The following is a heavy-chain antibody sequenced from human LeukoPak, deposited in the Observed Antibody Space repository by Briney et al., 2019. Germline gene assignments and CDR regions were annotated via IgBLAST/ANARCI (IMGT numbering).Heavy chain of an antibody. V-gene: IGHV4-59*01. Sequence: SETLSLTCTVSGGSISSYYWSWIRQPPGKGLEWIGYIYYSGSTNYNPSLKSRVTISVDTSKNQSSLKLSSVTAADTAVYYCARVTFYGADNWFDPWGQGTLVTVSS. J-gene: IGHJ5*02. CDR2: IYYSGST. CDR1: GGSISSYY. CDR3: ARVTFYGADNWFDP. D-gene: IGHD4-17*01.